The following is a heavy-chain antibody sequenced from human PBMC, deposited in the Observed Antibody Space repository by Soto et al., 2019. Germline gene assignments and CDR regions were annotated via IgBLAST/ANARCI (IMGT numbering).Heavy chain of an antibody. CDR2: IIPIFGTA. V-gene: IGHV1-69*13. D-gene: IGHD3-10*01. CDR3: ASITMVRGVIHWFDP. Sequence: SVKVSCKASGGTFSSYAISWLRQSPGQGLEWMGGIIPIFGTANYAQKLQGRVTITADESTSTAYMELSSLRSEDTAVYYCASITMVRGVIHWFDPWGQGTLVTRLL. J-gene: IGHJ5*02. CDR1: GGTFSSYA.